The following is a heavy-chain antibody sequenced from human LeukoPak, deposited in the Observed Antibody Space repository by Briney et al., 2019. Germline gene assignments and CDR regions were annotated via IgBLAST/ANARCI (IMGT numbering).Heavy chain of an antibody. D-gene: IGHD3-9*01. J-gene: IGHJ3*02. CDR1: GGSISSYY. Sequence: PSETLSLTCTVSGGSISSYYWSWIRQPPGKGLEWIGYIYYSGSTNYNPSLKSRVTISVDTSKNQFSLQLNSVTPEDTAVYYCARDLSRHGRYFDWPYSESAFDIWGQGTMVTVSS. CDR3: ARDLSRHGRYFDWPYSESAFDI. CDR2: IYYSGST. V-gene: IGHV4-59*12.